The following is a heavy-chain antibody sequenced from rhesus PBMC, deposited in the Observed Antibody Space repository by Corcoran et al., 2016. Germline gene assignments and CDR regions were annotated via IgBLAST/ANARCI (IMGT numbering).Heavy chain of an antibody. CDR2: IYGSGGST. Sequence: QVQLQESGPGLVKPSETLSLTCTVSGGSISESYYWNWIRQPPGKGLEWMGRIYGSGGSTSYNPSLKSRVTISKDTSKNQFSLKLNSVTAADTAVYYCARSDSYYGLDSWGQGVVVTVSS. J-gene: IGHJ6*01. CDR3: ARSDSYYGLDS. V-gene: IGHV4-147*01. D-gene: IGHD3-40*01. CDR1: GGSISESYY.